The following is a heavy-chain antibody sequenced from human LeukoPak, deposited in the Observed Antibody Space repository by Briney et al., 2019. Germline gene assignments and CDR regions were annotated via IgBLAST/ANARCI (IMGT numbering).Heavy chain of an antibody. CDR1: GGSFSGYY. V-gene: IGHV4-34*01. CDR2: INHSGST. CDR3: ALYYYGSSGYKDAFDI. Sequence: SETLSLTCAVYGGSFSGYYWSWIRQPPGKGLEWIGEINHSGSTNYNPSLKSRVTISVDTSKNQFSLKLSSVTAADTAVYYCALYYYGSSGYKDAFDIWGQGTMVTVSS. J-gene: IGHJ3*02. D-gene: IGHD3-22*01.